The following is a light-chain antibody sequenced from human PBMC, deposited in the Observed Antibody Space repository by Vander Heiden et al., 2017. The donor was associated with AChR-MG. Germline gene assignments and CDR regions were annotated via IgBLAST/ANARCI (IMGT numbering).Light chain of an antibody. V-gene: IGLV3-21*04. Sequence: SFVLTQPPSVSVAPGKTARRTCRGKNSGRKSVHGYEQKPGQVPGLVIYYDRDRPSGIPERFSGSNSGNTATVTISRVEAGDEAEYYWQVGDSSSDHDVFGGGTKLTVL. CDR2: YDR. CDR3: QVGDSSSDHDV. J-gene: IGLJ3*02. CDR1: NSGRKS.